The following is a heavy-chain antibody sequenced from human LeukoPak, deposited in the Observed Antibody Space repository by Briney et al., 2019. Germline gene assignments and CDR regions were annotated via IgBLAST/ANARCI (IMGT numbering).Heavy chain of an antibody. V-gene: IGHV3-9*01. J-gene: IGHJ4*02. CDR2: ISWNSGSI. D-gene: IGHD1-26*01. CDR1: GFTFDDYA. CDR3: AKAKGGMVGAPVGY. Sequence: PGGSLRLSCAASGFTFDDYAMHWVRQAPGKGLEWVSGISWNSGSIGYADSVKGRFTISRDNAKNSLYLQMNSLRAEDTALYYCAKAKGGMVGAPVGYWGQGTLVTVSS.